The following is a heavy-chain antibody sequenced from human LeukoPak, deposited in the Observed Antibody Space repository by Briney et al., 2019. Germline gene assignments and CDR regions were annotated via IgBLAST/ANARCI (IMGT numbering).Heavy chain of an antibody. Sequence: GGSLRLSCAASGFIFSDYAMSWVRQAPGKGLEWISGVSGSGTSTYYTDSVKGRFTISRDNSKNTLSLQMNSLRAEDTAVYYCAKDWKMFAGRMYFFDYWGQGALVTVSS. D-gene: IGHD3-10*02. CDR3: AKDWKMFAGRMYFFDY. CDR2: VSGSGTST. V-gene: IGHV3-23*01. CDR1: GFIFSDYA. J-gene: IGHJ4*02.